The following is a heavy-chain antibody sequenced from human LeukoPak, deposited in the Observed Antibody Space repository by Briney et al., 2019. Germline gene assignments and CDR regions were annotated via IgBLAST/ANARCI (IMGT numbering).Heavy chain of an antibody. J-gene: IGHJ4*02. CDR1: VGPFSGYT. V-gene: IGHV4-59*01. D-gene: IGHD5-18*01. Sequence: KPSETLSLPCTAPVGPFSGYTWSWIRQPPGKGLEWFGYIYYSGSTNYNPSLKSRVTISVDTSKNQFSLKLSSVTAADTAVYYCARDKEYSYGHFDYWGQGTLVTVSS. CDR2: IYYSGST. CDR3: ARDKEYSYGHFDY.